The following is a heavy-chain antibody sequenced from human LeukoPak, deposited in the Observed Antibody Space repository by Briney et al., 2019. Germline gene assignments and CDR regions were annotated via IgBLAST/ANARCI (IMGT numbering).Heavy chain of an antibody. CDR2: ITGIVNST. CDR1: GFTFSSYG. Sequence: GGSLRLSCAASGFTFSSYGMSWVRQAPGKGLEWVSTITGIVNSTFYADSVKGRITISKDHSKNTLYLQMNSLRAEDTAIYYCAKGRGYCSGGSCYSDYWGQGTLVTVSS. V-gene: IGHV3-23*01. CDR3: AKGRGYCSGGSCYSDY. D-gene: IGHD2-15*01. J-gene: IGHJ4*02.